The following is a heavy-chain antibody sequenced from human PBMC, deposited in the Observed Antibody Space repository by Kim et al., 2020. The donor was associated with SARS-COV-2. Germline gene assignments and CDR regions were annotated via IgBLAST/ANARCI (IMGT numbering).Heavy chain of an antibody. V-gene: IGHV3-66*01. D-gene: IGHD2-21*01. CDR3: ARVTRGYFGVDY. CDR1: GFTVSSNY. CDR2: IYSGGST. J-gene: IGHJ4*02. Sequence: RGSLRLSCAASGFTVSSNYMSWVRQAPGKGLEWVSVIYSGGSTYYADSVKGRFTISRDNSKNTLYLQMNSLRAEDTAVYYCARVTRGYFGVDYWGQGTLVTVSS.